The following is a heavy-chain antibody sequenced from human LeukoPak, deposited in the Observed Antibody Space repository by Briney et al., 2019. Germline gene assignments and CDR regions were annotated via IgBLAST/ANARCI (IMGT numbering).Heavy chain of an antibody. CDR3: ARHDSSSWYFDY. CDR2: IYPGDSDT. CDR1: GYSFATYW. D-gene: IGHD6-13*01. V-gene: IGHV5-51*01. J-gene: IGHJ4*02. Sequence: GESLKISCKGSGYSFATYWIGWVRQMPGKGLEWMGIIYPGDSDTRYSPSFQSQVTISADKSISTAYLQWSRLKASDTAMYYCARHDSSSWYFDYWGQGTLVTVSS.